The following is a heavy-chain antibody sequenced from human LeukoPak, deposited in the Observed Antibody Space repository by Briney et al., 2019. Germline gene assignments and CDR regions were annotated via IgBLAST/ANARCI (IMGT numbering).Heavy chain of an antibody. J-gene: IGHJ4*02. CDR3: ARSYYGSGSYYADY. V-gene: IGHV1-18*01. CDR1: GYTFTSYG. D-gene: IGHD3-10*01. CDR2: ISAYNGNT. Sequence: ASVKVSCKASGYTFTSYGISWVRQAPGQGLGGMGWISAYNGNTNYAQKLQGRVTMTTDTSTSTAYMELRSLRSDDTAVYYCARSYYGSGSYYADYWGQGTLVTVSS.